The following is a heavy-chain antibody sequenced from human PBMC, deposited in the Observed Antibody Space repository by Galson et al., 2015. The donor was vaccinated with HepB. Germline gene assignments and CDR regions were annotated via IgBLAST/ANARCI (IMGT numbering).Heavy chain of an antibody. V-gene: IGHV1-24*01. CDR3: ATASPGMTTVTPFDY. CDR1: GYTLTELS. J-gene: IGHJ4*02. CDR2: FDPGDGET. Sequence: SVKVSCKVSGYTLTELSMHWVRQAPGKGLEWMGGFDPGDGETIYAQKFQGRVTMTEDTSTDTAYMELSSLRSEDTAVYYCATASPGMTTVTPFDYWGQGTLVTVSS. D-gene: IGHD4-17*01.